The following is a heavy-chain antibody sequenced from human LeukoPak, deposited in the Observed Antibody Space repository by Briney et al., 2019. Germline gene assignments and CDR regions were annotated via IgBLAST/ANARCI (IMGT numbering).Heavy chain of an antibody. CDR1: GFTVSSNY. D-gene: IGHD3-10*01. V-gene: IGHV3-53*01. CDR2: IYSGGST. Sequence: GGSLRLSCAASGFTVSSNYMSWVRQAPGKGLEWVSVIYSGGSTYYADSVNGRFTISRNNSKNTLYLQMNSLRAEDTAVYYCARVGYYGSGSYYKDYYYYGMDVWGKGTTVTVSS. J-gene: IGHJ6*04. CDR3: ARVGYYGSGSYYKDYYYYGMDV.